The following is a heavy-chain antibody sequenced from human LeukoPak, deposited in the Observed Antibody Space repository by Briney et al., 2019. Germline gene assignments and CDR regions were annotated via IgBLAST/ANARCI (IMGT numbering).Heavy chain of an antibody. D-gene: IGHD6-19*01. CDR1: GGTFSSYA. Sequence: GASVKVSCKASGGTFSSYAISWVRQAPGQGLEWMGGIIPIFGTANYAQKFQGRVTITADESTSTAYMELSSLRSEDTAVCYCARAPRYSSGWYFDYWGQGTLVTVSS. CDR3: ARAPRYSSGWYFDY. CDR2: IIPIFGTA. V-gene: IGHV1-69*13. J-gene: IGHJ4*02.